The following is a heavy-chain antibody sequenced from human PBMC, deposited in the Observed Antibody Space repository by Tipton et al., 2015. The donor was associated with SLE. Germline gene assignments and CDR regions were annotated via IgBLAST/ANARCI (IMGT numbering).Heavy chain of an antibody. CDR3: ARDEGSYRDGYGWYFDY. Sequence: QLVQSGAEVKKPGGSVKVSCKASGYTFVSFGISWVRQAPGQGLEWVGWISAYNGHTKYAQKFQDRATVTRDTSTNTVYMEMRSLKSDDTAMYYCARDEGSYRDGYGWYFDYWGQGTLVTVSS. CDR1: GYTFVSFG. D-gene: IGHD3-16*02. CDR2: ISAYNGHT. V-gene: IGHV1-18*01. J-gene: IGHJ4*02.